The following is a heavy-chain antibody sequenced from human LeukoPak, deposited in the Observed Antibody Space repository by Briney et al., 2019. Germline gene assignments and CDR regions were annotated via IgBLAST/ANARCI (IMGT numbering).Heavy chain of an antibody. V-gene: IGHV3-43*02. J-gene: IGHJ4*02. CDR2: ICVDADST. CDR3: AKDIYRGLDMATRPDY. D-gene: IGHD5-24*01. Sequence: GGSLRLSCAASGFTFDDYAMHWARQSPGKGLEWVSLICVDADSTYYADSVKGRFTISRDDSKNSLYLQMNSLRTEDTALYYCAKDIYRGLDMATRPDYWGQGTLVTVSS. CDR1: GFTFDDYA.